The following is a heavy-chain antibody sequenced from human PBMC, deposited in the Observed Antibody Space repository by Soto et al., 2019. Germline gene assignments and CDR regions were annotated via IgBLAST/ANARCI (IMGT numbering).Heavy chain of an antibody. Sequence: QVQLVESGGGVVRPGRSLRLSCAATGFSFSTHGMHWVRQAPGKGLEWVAVIVNDGSEQDYSDSVKGRSTISRDHSKNTLYLQMNNLRAEDTAVYYCARDDKYADTGLDHCGQGILVTVSS. CDR3: ARDDKYADTGLDH. V-gene: IGHV3-33*01. CDR2: IVNDGSEQ. CDR1: GFSFSTHG. J-gene: IGHJ4*02. D-gene: IGHD2-2*01.